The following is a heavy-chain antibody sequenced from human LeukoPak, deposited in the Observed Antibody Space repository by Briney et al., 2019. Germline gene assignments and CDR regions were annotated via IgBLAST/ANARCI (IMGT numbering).Heavy chain of an antibody. CDR3: AELGITMIGGV. CDR2: ISGSGGTT. V-gene: IGHV3-23*01. CDR1: GFTFSSYG. D-gene: IGHD3-10*02. J-gene: IGHJ6*04. Sequence: GGSLRLSCAASGFTFSSYGMSRVRQAPGKGLEWVSAISGSGGTTYYADSVKGRFTISRDNAKNSLYLQMNSLRAEDTAVYYCAELGITMIGGVWGKGTTVTISS.